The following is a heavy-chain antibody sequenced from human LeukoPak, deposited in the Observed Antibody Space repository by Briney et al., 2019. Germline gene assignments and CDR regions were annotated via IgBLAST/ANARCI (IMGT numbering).Heavy chain of an antibody. D-gene: IGHD6-19*01. CDR1: GGSISSSIR. CDR3: TAQGGWYIDY. CDR2: IHHEGST. J-gene: IGHJ4*02. V-gene: IGHV4/OR15-8*01. Sequence: SETLSLTCGVSGGSISSSIRWSWVRQPPGKGLEWIGEIHHEGSTKYSPSLKSRVTISVDKSKNQFSLKLNSMTAADTAVYYCTAQGGWYIDYWGQGTLVTVSS.